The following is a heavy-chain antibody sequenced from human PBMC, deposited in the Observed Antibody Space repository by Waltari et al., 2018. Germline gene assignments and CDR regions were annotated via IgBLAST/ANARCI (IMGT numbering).Heavy chain of an antibody. Sequence: EVQLLESGGGLVHPGGSLTLSCAVSGFPFSSYAMSWVRQAPGNGLEWVSTISGSCSRIHYADSVKGRLTISRDNSKNTLFLQMNSLRPEDTAVYFCAKDRVGYFDLLVRAFDFWGPGTMVIVSS. V-gene: IGHV3-23*01. D-gene: IGHD3-9*01. CDR2: ISGSCSRI. CDR1: GFPFSSYA. J-gene: IGHJ3*01. CDR3: AKDRVGYFDLLVRAFDF.